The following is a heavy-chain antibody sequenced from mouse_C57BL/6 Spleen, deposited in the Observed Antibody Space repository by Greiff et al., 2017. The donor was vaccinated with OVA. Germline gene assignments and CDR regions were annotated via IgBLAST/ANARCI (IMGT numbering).Heavy chain of an antibody. CDR2: ISSGSSTI. CDR1: GFTFSDYG. V-gene: IGHV5-17*01. Sequence: DVKLVESGGGLVKPGGSLKLSCAASGFTFSDYGMHWVRQAPEKGLEWVAYISSGSSTIYYADTVKGRFTISRDNAKNTLFLQMTSLRSEDTAMYYCARADGWLLRDYWGQGTTLTVSS. D-gene: IGHD2-3*01. J-gene: IGHJ2*01. CDR3: ARADGWLLRDY.